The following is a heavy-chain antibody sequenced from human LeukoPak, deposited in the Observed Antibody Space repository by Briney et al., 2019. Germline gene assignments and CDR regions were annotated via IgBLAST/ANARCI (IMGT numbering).Heavy chain of an antibody. V-gene: IGHV3-13*01. CDR3: ASLNYYDSSGYLTAFDY. CDR1: GFTFSTYD. CDR2: IGTAGDT. Sequence: GGSLRLSCAASGFTFSTYDMYWVRQATGKGLEWVSAIGTAGDTYYPGSVKGRFTISRENAKNSLYLQMNSLRVGDTAVYYCASLNYYDSSGYLTAFDYWGQGTLVTVSS. J-gene: IGHJ4*02. D-gene: IGHD3-22*01.